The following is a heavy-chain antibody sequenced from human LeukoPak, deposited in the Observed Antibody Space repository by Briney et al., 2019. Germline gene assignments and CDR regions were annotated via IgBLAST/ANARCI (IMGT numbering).Heavy chain of an antibody. Sequence: SGGSLRLSCATSGFTFSSYAMHWVRQAPGKGLEWVAVISYDGSNKYYADSVKGRFTISRDNSKNTLYLQMNSLRAEDTAVYYCARGGSYGFDYWGQGTLVTVSS. CDR2: ISYDGSNK. CDR1: GFTFSSYA. V-gene: IGHV3-30*04. J-gene: IGHJ4*02. D-gene: IGHD5-18*01. CDR3: ARGGSYGFDY.